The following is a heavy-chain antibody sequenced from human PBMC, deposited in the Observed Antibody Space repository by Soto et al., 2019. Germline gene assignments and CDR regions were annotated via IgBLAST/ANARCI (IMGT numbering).Heavy chain of an antibody. CDR2: IYPGDSDA. J-gene: IGHJ4*02. D-gene: IGHD3-9*01. V-gene: IGHV5-51*01. CDR3: ARQADYNILTGYFYYFDY. Sequence: PGESLKISCKSSGYTFTDYWIGWVRQMPGKGLEWMGIIYPGDSDARYSPSFQSQVTISVDTSINTAFLRWNSLTSSDTAMYYCARQADYNILTGYFYYFDYWGQGSLVTVSS. CDR1: GYTFTDYW.